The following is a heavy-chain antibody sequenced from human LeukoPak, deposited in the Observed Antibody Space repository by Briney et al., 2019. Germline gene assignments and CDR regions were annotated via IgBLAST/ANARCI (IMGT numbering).Heavy chain of an antibody. D-gene: IGHD5-24*01. CDR2: IYSGGST. CDR3: ARGDGYTSYYFDY. V-gene: IGHV3-66*01. Sequence: GGSLRLSCAASGFTFSSNYMSWVRQAPGKGLEWVAVIYSGGSTYYSDSVKGRCTISRDNSKNTLYLQMNSLRAEDTAVYYCARGDGYTSYYFDYWGQGTLVTVSS. CDR1: GFTFSSNY. J-gene: IGHJ4*02.